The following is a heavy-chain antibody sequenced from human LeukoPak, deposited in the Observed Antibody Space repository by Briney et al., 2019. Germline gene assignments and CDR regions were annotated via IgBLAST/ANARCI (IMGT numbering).Heavy chain of an antibody. J-gene: IGHJ5*02. CDR3: AKDPDYYGSGSYGCWFDP. Sequence: GGSLRPSCAASGFTFSSYGMSWVRQAPGKGLEWVSAISGSGGSTYYADSVKGRFTISRDNSKNTLYLQMNSLRAEDTAVYYCAKDPDYYGSGSYGCWFDPWGQGTLVTVSS. V-gene: IGHV3-23*01. D-gene: IGHD3-10*01. CDR1: GFTFSSYG. CDR2: ISGSGGST.